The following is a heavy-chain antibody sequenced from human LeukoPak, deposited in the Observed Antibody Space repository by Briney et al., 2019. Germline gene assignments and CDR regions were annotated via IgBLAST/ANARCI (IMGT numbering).Heavy chain of an antibody. J-gene: IGHJ2*01. CDR2: TIPIFGTA. CDR3: ARGGDGYIHWYFDL. D-gene: IGHD5-24*01. Sequence: SVKVSCKASGGTFSSYAISWVRQAPGQGLEWMGGTIPIFGTANYAQKFQGRVTITTDESTSTAYMELSSLRSEDTAVYYCARGGDGYIHWYFDLWGRGTLVTVSS. V-gene: IGHV1-69*05. CDR1: GGTFSSYA.